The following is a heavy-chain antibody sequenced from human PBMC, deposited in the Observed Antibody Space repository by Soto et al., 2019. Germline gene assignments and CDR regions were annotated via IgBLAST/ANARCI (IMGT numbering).Heavy chain of an antibody. CDR3: ARGGDYGDLGY. V-gene: IGHV4-4*02. CDR1: GGSISSSNW. CDR2: IYHTGST. Sequence: QVQLQESGPGLVKPSETLSLTCAVSGGSISSSNWWSWVRQPPGKGLEWIGEIYHTGSTNYNPPLKSRVTMSVDKSKNQFSLSLRSVTAADTAVYFCARGGDYGDLGYWGQGSLVTVST. J-gene: IGHJ4*02. D-gene: IGHD4-17*01.